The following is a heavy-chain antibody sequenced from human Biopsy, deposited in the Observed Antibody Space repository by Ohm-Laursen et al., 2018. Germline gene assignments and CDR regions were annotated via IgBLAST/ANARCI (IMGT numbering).Heavy chain of an antibody. CDR2: ISAKTGDT. D-gene: IGHD3-22*01. CDR1: GYTFTGYH. CDR3: TRGGYYYDSLAYYYWFDP. J-gene: IGHJ5*02. Sequence: ASVKVSCKTSGYTFTGYHVHWVRQAPGQGLEWMGWISAKTGDTNYAQKFQGRVTMTRDTSISTAYVDLSSLRSDDTAVYYCTRGGYYYDSLAYYYWFDPWGQGTLVTVSS. V-gene: IGHV1-2*02.